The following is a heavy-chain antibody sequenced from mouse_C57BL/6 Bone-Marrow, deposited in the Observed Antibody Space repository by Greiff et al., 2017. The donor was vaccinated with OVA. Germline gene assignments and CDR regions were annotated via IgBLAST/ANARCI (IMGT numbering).Heavy chain of an antibody. CDR1: LYSFIISL. J-gene: IGHJ4*01. CDR3: APIYYYGSSPY. V-gene: IGHV1-82*01. D-gene: IGHD1-1*01. CDR2: IYPGDGDT. Sequence: VQLQQSGPELVKPGASVKISCNASLYSFIISLMNWVKQRPGKGLEWIGRIYPGDGDTNYNGKFKGTATLTADKSSSTAYMQLSSLTSEDSAVYFCAPIYYYGSSPYWGQGTSVTVSS.